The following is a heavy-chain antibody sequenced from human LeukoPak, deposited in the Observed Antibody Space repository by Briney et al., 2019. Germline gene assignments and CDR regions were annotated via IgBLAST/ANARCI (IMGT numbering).Heavy chain of an antibody. CDR2: ISSSGSTI. D-gene: IGHD6-13*01. Sequence: GGSLRLSCAASGFTFSSYEMNWVRQAPGKGLEWVSYISSSGSTIYYADSVKGRFTISRGNAKNSLYLQMNSLRAEDTAVYYCARGAYSSYYFDYWGQGTLVTVSS. J-gene: IGHJ4*02. CDR1: GFTFSSYE. CDR3: ARGAYSSYYFDY. V-gene: IGHV3-48*03.